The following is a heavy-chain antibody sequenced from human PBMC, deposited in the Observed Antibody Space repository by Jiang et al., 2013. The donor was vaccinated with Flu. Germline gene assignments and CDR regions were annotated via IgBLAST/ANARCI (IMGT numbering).Heavy chain of an antibody. CDR3: ARVDIVVVPAAMPAASSVHSSGDL. V-gene: IGHV1-8*01. CDR2: MNPNSGNT. CDR1: GYTFTSYD. Sequence: SGAEVKKPGASVKVSCKASGYTFTSYDINWVRQATGQGLEWMGWMNPNSGNTGYAQKFQGRVTMTRNTSISTAYMELSSLRSEDTAVYYCARVDIVVVPAAMPAASSVHSSGDLWGQGTLVTVSS. J-gene: IGHJ4*02. D-gene: IGHD2-2*03.